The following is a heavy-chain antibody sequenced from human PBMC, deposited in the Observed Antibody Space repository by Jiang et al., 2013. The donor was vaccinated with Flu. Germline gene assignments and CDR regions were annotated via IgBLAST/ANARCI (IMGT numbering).Heavy chain of an antibody. V-gene: IGHV4-61*02. Sequence: GPGLVKPSQTLSLTCTVSGGSISSGSYYWSWIRQPAGKGLEWIGRIYTSGSTNYNPSLKSRVTISVDTSKNQFSLKLSSVTAADTAVYYCARERGLFDPWGQGTLVTVSS. CDR2: IYTSGST. J-gene: IGHJ5*02. D-gene: IGHD3-16*01. CDR1: GGSISSGSYY. CDR3: ARERGLFDP.